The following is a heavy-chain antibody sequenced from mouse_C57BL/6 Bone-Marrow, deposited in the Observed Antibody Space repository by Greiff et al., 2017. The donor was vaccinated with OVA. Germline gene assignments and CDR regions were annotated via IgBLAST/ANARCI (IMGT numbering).Heavy chain of an antibody. CDR1: GFNIKDDY. CDR2: IDPENGDT. Sequence: EVQRVESGAELVRPGASVKLSCTASGFNIKDDYMHWVKQRPEQGLEWIGWIDPENGDTEYASKFQGMATITADTSSNTAYLQLSSLTSEDTAVYYCTEGWYFDVWGTGTAVTVSS. CDR3: TEGWYFDV. J-gene: IGHJ1*03. V-gene: IGHV14-4*01.